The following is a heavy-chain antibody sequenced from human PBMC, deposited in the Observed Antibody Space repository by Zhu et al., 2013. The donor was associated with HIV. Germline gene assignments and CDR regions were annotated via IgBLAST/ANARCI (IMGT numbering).Heavy chain of an antibody. J-gene: IGHJ6*02. Sequence: VQLLESGGGLVQPGGSLRLSCAASGFTFSSFAMTWVRQAPGKGLEWVANIKQDGSDKYYVDSVKGRFTISRDNAKKSLYLQMNTLRAEDTAVYYCATLDVWGQGTTGHRSP. V-gene: IGHV3-7*01. CDR1: GFTFSSFA. CDR2: IKQDGSDK. CDR3: ATLDV.